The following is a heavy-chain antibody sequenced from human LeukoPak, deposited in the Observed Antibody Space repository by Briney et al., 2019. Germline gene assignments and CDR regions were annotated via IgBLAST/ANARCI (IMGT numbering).Heavy chain of an antibody. CDR3: GYDFWSGSNYYYYYMDV. D-gene: IGHD3-3*01. CDR1: GGTFSSYA. CDR2: IIPILGIA. Sequence: GASVKVSCKASGGTFSSYAISWVRQAPGQGLEWMGRIIPILGIANYAQKFQGRVTITADESTSTAYMELSSLRSEDTAVYYCGYDFWSGSNYYYYYMDVWGKGTTVTDSS. V-gene: IGHV1-69*04. J-gene: IGHJ6*03.